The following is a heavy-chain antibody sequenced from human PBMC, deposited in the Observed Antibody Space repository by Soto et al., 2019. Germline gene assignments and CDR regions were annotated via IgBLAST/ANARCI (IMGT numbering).Heavy chain of an antibody. Sequence: SETLSLTCTVSGGSISSGGYYWSWIRQHPGKGLEWIGYIYYSGSTYYNPSLKSRVTISVDTSKNQFSLKLSSVTAADTAVYYCARVRARCIAAAGRGDCSYNWFDPWGQGTLVTVSS. J-gene: IGHJ5*02. CDR2: IYYSGST. CDR3: ARVRARCIAAAGRGDCSYNWFDP. V-gene: IGHV4-31*03. CDR1: GGSISSGGYY. D-gene: IGHD6-13*01.